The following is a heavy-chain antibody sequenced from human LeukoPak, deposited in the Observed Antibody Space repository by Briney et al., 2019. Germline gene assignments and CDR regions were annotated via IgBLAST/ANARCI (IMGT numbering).Heavy chain of an antibody. D-gene: IGHD6-19*01. CDR3: ARSSGWERHFDY. V-gene: IGHV3-23*01. Sequence: GGSLRLSCAASGFTFSSYAMSWVRQAPGKGLEWVSGISGSGGYTYYADSVKGRVTISRDNTKNSLYLQMSSLRTEDMGFYYCARSSGWERHFDYWGQGTLVTVSS. CDR1: GFTFSSYA. CDR2: ISGSGGYT. J-gene: IGHJ4*02.